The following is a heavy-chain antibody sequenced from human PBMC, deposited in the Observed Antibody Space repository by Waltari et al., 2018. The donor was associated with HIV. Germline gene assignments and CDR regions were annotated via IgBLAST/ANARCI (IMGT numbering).Heavy chain of an antibody. CDR2: INPNRGGT. D-gene: IGHD5-12*01. CDR3: ARENSRVEMATISAFDI. J-gene: IGHJ3*02. Sequence: QVQLVQSGAEVKKPGASVKVSCKASGYTFTGYYMPWVRQAPGQGLEWMGWINPNRGGTNYAQKVQGRVTMTRDTSISTAYMGLSRLRSDDTAVYYCARENSRVEMATISAFDIWGQGTMVTVSS. V-gene: IGHV1-2*02. CDR1: GYTFTGYY.